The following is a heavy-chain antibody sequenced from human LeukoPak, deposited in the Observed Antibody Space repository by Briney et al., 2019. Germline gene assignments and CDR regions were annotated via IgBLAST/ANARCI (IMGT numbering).Heavy chain of an antibody. CDR2: ISSSSSFI. CDR3: GRDSPLSFDI. Sequence: GGSLRLSCAASGFTFSTYSMNWVRQAPGKVLEWVSSISSSSSFIYYADSVKGRFTISRDNAKNSVYLQMNSLRDEDTDVYYCGRDSPLSFDIWGQGTMVTVSS. V-gene: IGHV3-21*01. J-gene: IGHJ3*02. CDR1: GFTFSTYS.